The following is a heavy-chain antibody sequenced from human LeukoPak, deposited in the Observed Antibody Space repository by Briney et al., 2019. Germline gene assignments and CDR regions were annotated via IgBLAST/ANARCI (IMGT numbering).Heavy chain of an antibody. J-gene: IGHJ6*02. V-gene: IGHV1-18*01. D-gene: IGHD6-19*01. CDR1: GYTFTSYG. CDR2: ISAYNGNT. CDR3: VRGNGDSSGWYLRWDYYGMDV. Sequence: ASVKVSCKASGYTFTSYGISWVRQAPGQGLEWMGWISAYNGNTNYAQKLQGRVTMTTDTSTSTAYMELRSLRSDDTAVYYCVRGNGDSSGWYLRWDYYGMDVWGQGTTVTVSS.